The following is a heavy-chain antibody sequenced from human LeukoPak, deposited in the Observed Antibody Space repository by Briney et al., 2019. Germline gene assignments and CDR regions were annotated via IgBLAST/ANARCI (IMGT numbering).Heavy chain of an antibody. J-gene: IGHJ4*02. CDR1: GFTFSDSY. V-gene: IGHV3-11*01. CDR3: ARERGSSNTNYFDS. D-gene: IGHD6-6*01. Sequence: GGSLRLSCAASGFTFSDSYMSWIRQAPGKGLEWVSYISGSGNTKYYADSVKGRFTTSRDNAKNSLYLQMSRLRAEDTAVYYCARERGSSNTNYFDSWGQGTLVTVSS. CDR2: ISGSGNTK.